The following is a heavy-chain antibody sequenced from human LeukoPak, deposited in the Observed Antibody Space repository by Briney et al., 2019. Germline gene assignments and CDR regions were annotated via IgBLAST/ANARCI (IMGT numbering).Heavy chain of an antibody. D-gene: IGHD6-19*01. J-gene: IGHJ4*02. V-gene: IGHV1-69*04. Sequence: VASVKVSCKASGGTFSSYAISWVRQAPGQGLEWMGRIIPILGIANYAQKFQGRVTITADKSTSTAYMELSSLRSEDTAVYYCATRIAVAGIWSGAFDYWGQGTLVTVSS. CDR2: IIPILGIA. CDR1: GGTFSSYA. CDR3: ATRIAVAGIWSGAFDY.